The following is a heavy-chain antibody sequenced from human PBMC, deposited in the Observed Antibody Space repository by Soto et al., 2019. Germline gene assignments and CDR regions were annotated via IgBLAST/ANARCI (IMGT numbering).Heavy chain of an antibody. D-gene: IGHD5-18*01. J-gene: IGHJ4*02. CDR1: GYNFSAYY. CDR2: LNPRNGQT. V-gene: IGHV1-8*01. CDR3: ARETDTSMVDY. Sequence: QVQLVQSGAEVKKPGASVKVSCQTSGYNFSAYYINWVRQAAGQGPEWMGWLNPRNGQTGYVQKFRGRVTMTRDTSIATVYLELSRLTSEDTAIYFCARETDTSMVDYWGQGTLVTVSS.